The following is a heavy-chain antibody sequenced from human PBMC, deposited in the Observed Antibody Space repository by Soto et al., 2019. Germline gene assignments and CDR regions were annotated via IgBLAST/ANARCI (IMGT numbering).Heavy chain of an antibody. Sequence: ASETLSLTCSVSGYSVSSSDYYWAWIRQPPGKGLEWIGSMFYSGLTYYNPSLKSRVTLSVDMSKNQFSVRLNSVTAADTAVYYCAPLSVSLSGPYGIHVWGQGTTVTVSS. CDR3: APLSVSLSGPYGIHV. J-gene: IGHJ6*02. CDR1: GYSVSSSDYY. V-gene: IGHV4-39*01. D-gene: IGHD2-15*01. CDR2: MFYSGLT.